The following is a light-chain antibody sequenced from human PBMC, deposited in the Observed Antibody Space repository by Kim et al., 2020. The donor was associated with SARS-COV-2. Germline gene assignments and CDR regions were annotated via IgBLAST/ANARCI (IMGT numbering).Light chain of an antibody. CDR2: EDT. V-gene: IGLV3-10*01. J-gene: IGLJ3*02. CDR3: LSTDSSGDHVV. Sequence: PRQTARITCSGDAMAKKYVCWYQQKSGQAPVLVIYEDTKRPSGIPERVSGSSSGTMATLTISGAHVEDEADYYCLSTDSSGDHVVFGGGTKLTVL. CDR1: AMAKKY.